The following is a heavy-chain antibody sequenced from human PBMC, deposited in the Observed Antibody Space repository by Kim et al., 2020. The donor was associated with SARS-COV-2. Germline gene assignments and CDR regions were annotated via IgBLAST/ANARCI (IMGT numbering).Heavy chain of an antibody. D-gene: IGHD6-19*01. J-gene: IGHJ5*02. CDR1: GFTFSSYW. CDR3: ARDQGSSGWYWGATHTYNWFDP. CDR2: IKQDGSEK. Sequence: GGSLRLSCAASGFTFSSYWMSWVRQAPGKGLEWVANIKQDGSEKYYVDSVKGRFTISRDNAKNSLYLQMNSLRAEDTAVYYCARDQGSSGWYWGATHTYNWFDPWGQGTLVTVSS. V-gene: IGHV3-7*03.